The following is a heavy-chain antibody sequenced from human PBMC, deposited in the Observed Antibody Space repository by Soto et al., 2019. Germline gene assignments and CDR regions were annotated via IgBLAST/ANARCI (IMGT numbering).Heavy chain of an antibody. CDR3: AKETRIMIFGALIPQDEYCYGMDV. V-gene: IGHV3-23*01. Sequence: GGSLRLSCAASGFAFNSYAMSWVRQAPGKGLEWVSGISDSGGSTYYAESVKGRFTISRDNSKNTLYLQMNSLRAEDTAIYYCAKETRIMIFGALIPQDEYCYGMDVWGRGTTVTVSS. J-gene: IGHJ6*02. CDR1: GFAFNSYA. D-gene: IGHD3-3*01. CDR2: ISDSGGST.